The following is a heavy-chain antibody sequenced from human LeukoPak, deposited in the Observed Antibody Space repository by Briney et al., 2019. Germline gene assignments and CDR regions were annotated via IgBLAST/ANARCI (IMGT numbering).Heavy chain of an antibody. CDR1: GYTFTNYG. D-gene: IGHD6-19*01. CDR2: ISVYNGNT. Sequence: GASVKVSCKASGYTFTNYGFSWVRQAPGQGLGWRGWISVYNGNTNYAQKLQGRDTMTTDTYTSTAYMELRSLRSDDTAVYYCARGRIAVTITCGFDYWGQGTLVTVSS. V-gene: IGHV1-18*01. CDR3: ARGRIAVTITCGFDY. J-gene: IGHJ4*02.